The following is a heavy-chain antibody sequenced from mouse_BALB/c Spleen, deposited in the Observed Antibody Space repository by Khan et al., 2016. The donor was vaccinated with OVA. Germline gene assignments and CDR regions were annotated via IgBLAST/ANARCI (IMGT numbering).Heavy chain of an antibody. V-gene: IGHV1S56*01. CDR1: GYTFTSYD. D-gene: IGHD2-4*01. CDR2: IYPGDVGP. Sequence: QVQLQQSGPEVVKPGALVKISCKASGYTFTSYDINWVNQSPGRELEGMGGIYPGDVGPGYNGKVKGKATLKAEESSNKAYMQLSSLTSENFAVYFCAREGLRGVAMDYWGQGTSVTVSS. CDR3: AREGLRGVAMDY. J-gene: IGHJ4*01.